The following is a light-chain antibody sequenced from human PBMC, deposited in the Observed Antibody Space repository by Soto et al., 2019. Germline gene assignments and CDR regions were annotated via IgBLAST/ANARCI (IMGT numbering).Light chain of an antibody. CDR2: YAS. Sequence: DIQMTQSPSTLSSSVGDRVTFTCRASQSISRWLAWYQQKPGKAPQLLIYYASTFDSGVPSRFSGSGSGTEFTLTISSRQPDDVATDYYHHYNNYSAYTFGQGTKLEIK. V-gene: IGKV1-5*01. CDR3: HHYNNYSAYT. J-gene: IGKJ2*01. CDR1: QSISRW.